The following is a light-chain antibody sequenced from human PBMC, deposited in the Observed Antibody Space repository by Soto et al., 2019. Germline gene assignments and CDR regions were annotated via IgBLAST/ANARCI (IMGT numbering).Light chain of an antibody. CDR2: AVN. V-gene: IGLV2-8*01. Sequence: QSVLTQPPSASGSPGQSVTISCTGTSSDVGPYKYVSWYQQHPGKAPKLIIYAVNQRPSGVPDRFSGSKSGNTASLTVSGLQAEYEADYSCSSYASGNIYVFGTGTKLTVL. J-gene: IGLJ1*01. CDR1: SSDVGPYKY. CDR3: SSYASGNIYV.